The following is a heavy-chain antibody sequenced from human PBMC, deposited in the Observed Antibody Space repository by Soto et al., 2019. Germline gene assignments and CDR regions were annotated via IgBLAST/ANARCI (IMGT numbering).Heavy chain of an antibody. V-gene: IGHV1-8*01. CDR2: MNPNSANT. CDR1: GYTFTSYD. J-gene: IGHJ4*02. D-gene: IGHD4-17*01. CDR3: ARRNGDYGRLYY. Sequence: QVQLVQSGAEVKKPGASVKVSCKASGYTFTSYDINWVRQAAGQGLEWMGWMNPNSANTDYAQKFRGRVTMTRDTSIRTAYMELSGLTSEDTAVYYCARRNGDYGRLYYWGLGTLVTVSS.